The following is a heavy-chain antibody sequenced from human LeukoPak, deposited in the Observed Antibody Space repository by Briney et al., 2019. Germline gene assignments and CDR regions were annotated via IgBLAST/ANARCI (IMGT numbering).Heavy chain of an antibody. Sequence: ASVKVSCKASGYTFTSYDINCVRQATGQGLEWMGWMNPNSGNTGYAQKFQGRVTMTRNTSISTAYMELSSLRSEDTAVYYCARGLIVGAAYYYYYMDVWGKGTTVTVSS. CDR1: GYTFTSYD. D-gene: IGHD1-26*01. CDR2: MNPNSGNT. CDR3: ARGLIVGAAYYYYYMDV. V-gene: IGHV1-8*01. J-gene: IGHJ6*03.